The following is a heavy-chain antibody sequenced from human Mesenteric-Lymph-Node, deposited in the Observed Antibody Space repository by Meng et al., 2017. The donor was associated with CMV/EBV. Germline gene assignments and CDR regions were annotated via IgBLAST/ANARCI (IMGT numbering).Heavy chain of an antibody. CDR1: GYTFSNFD. V-gene: IGHV1-8*01. D-gene: IGHD3-10*01. CDR2: MKPISGDT. Sequence: VSCKASGYTFSNFDINWVRQVPGQGLEWMGWMKPISGDTGYAQNFQGRVTMTRDTSITTAYLELSSLRSDDTAVYYCARGNGGSFDYWGQGSLVTVSS. J-gene: IGHJ4*02. CDR3: ARGNGGSFDY.